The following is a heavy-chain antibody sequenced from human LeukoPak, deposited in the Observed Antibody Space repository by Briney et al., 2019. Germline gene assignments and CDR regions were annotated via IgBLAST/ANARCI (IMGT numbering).Heavy chain of an antibody. D-gene: IGHD6-19*01. CDR1: GYTFTGYY. CDR3: ARVAVAGRGNWFDP. Sequence: ASVKVSCKTSGYTFTGYYMHWVRQAPGQGLEWMGWTNPNTGGTHYAQKFQGRVTMTRDTSISTAYMELSRLRSDDTAVYYCARVAVAGRGNWFDPWGQGTLVTVSS. J-gene: IGHJ5*02. V-gene: IGHV1-2*02. CDR2: TNPNTGGT.